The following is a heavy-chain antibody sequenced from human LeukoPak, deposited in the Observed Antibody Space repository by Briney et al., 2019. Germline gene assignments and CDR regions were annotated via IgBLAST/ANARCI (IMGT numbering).Heavy chain of an antibody. V-gene: IGHV4-30-4*07. CDR1: GGSISSGGYS. CDR2: IYYSGST. CDR3: ARDCRTAGFDP. J-gene: IGHJ5*02. D-gene: IGHD2-21*02. Sequence: SETLSLTCAVSGGSISSGGYSWSWIRQPPGKGLEWIGYIYYSGSTYYNPSLKSRVTISVDTSKNQFSLKLSSVTAADTAVYYCARDCRTAGFDPWGQGTLVTVSS.